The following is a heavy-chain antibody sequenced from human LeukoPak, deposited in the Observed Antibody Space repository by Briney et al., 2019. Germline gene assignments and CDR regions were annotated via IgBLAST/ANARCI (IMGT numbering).Heavy chain of an antibody. CDR2: IDTAGDT. D-gene: IGHD6-25*01. CDR1: GFTFSSYD. V-gene: IGHV3-13*01. J-gene: IGHJ3*02. CDR3: ARVLNVRSGGYDAFDI. Sequence: PGGSLRLSCAASGFTFSSYDMHSVRRATGKGLEWVSAIDTAGDTYYPGSVKGRFTISRENAKNSLYLQMNTLRAGDTAVYYCARVLNVRSGGYDAFDIWGQGTMVTVSS.